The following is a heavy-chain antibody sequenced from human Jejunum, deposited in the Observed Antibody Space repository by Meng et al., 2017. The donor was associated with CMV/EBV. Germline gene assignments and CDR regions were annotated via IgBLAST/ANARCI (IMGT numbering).Heavy chain of an antibody. V-gene: IGHV3-30*02. CDR3: AKEYRSPFDD. J-gene: IGHJ4*02. CDR1: GFIFSSYV. CDR2: IAKDGSGN. Sequence: SCAASGFIFSSYVMHWVRQAPGKGLEWVAYIAKDGSGNSYGASVKGRVTISRDNSKNTLYLQMNSLRPEDTGIYYCAKEYRSPFDDWGQGTLVTVSS. D-gene: IGHD6-13*01.